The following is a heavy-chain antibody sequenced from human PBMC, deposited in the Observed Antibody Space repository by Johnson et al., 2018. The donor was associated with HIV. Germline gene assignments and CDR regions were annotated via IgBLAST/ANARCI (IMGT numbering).Heavy chain of an antibody. V-gene: IGHV3-30-3*01. D-gene: IGHD6-19*01. Sequence: QVQLVESGGGVVQPGRSLRLACAASAFTFSNYAMHWVRQAPGKGLEWVAVISYDGSSKYYAESLKGRISISRDNSMNTLYLQMNSLGAEDTAVYYCATFGYTSGWIVTDDAFDVWGHGTLVTVSS. CDR3: ATFGYTSGWIVTDDAFDV. CDR1: AFTFSNYA. CDR2: ISYDGSSK. J-gene: IGHJ3*01.